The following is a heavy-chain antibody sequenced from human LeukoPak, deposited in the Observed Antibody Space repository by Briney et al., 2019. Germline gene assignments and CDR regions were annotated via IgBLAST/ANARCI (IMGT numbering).Heavy chain of an antibody. CDR3: ARDPSSFGGRFDP. Sequence: ASVKVSCKASGGTFDNYAVNWVREAPGLGLEWMGRIIPMLGKTNSAQKFQDRVTFTADKSTGTAYMELTHLRPDDTAVYYCARDPSSFGGRFDPWGQGTLVAVSS. CDR2: IIPMLGKT. D-gene: IGHD3-10*01. CDR1: GGTFDNYA. J-gene: IGHJ5*02. V-gene: IGHV1-69*04.